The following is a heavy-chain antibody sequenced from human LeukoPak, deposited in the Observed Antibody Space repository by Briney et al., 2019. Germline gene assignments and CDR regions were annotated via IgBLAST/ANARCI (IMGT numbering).Heavy chain of an antibody. CDR1: GYSISSGYY. V-gene: IGHV4-38-2*02. J-gene: IGHJ4*02. Sequence: SETLSLTCTVSGYSISSGYYWGWIRQPPGKGLEWIGNIHQSGSTYYNPSVKSRVSISMDTSKNQFSLKLNSVTAADTAVYYCARDSDHTSMLFKGFDYWGQGTLVTVSS. CDR2: IHQSGST. CDR3: ARDSDHTSMLFKGFDY. D-gene: IGHD5-18*01.